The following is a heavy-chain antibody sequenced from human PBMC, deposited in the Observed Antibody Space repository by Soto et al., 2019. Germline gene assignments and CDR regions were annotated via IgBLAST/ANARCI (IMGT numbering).Heavy chain of an antibody. D-gene: IGHD5-18*01. Sequence: GESLKISCNGSGYSFTSYWIGWVRQMPGKGLEWMGIIYPGDSDTRYSPSFQGQVTISADKSISTAYLQWSSLKASDTAMYYCARLASGYSYDSYYYYYGMDVWGQGTTVTVSS. CDR2: IYPGDSDT. J-gene: IGHJ6*02. V-gene: IGHV5-51*01. CDR1: GYSFTSYW. CDR3: ARLASGYSYDSYYYYYGMDV.